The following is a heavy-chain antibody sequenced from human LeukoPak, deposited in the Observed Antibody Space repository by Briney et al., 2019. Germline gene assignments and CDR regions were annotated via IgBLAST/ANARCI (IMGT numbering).Heavy chain of an antibody. CDR3: AKGDYGDPRDYYYYGMDV. D-gene: IGHD4-17*01. V-gene: IGHV3-23*01. Sequence: GGSLRLSCAASGFTFSSYAMSWVRQAPGKGLEWVSAISGSGGSTYYADSVKGRFTISRDNSKNTLYLQMSSLRAEDTAVYYCAKGDYGDPRDYYYYGMDVWGKGTTVTVSS. CDR1: GFTFSSYA. J-gene: IGHJ6*04. CDR2: ISGSGGST.